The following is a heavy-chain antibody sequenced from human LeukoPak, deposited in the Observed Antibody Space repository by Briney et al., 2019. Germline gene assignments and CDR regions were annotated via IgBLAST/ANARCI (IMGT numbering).Heavy chain of an antibody. J-gene: IGHJ4*02. V-gene: IGHV1-2*02. Sequence: GASVKVSCKASGYTFTGYYMHWVRQAPGQGLEWMGWINPNSGGTNYAQKFQGRVTMTRDTSISTAYMELSRLRSDDTAVYYCARDLYDYVWGSYRSQPYWGQGTLVTVSS. CDR2: INPNSGGT. CDR1: GYTFTGYY. D-gene: IGHD3-16*02. CDR3: ARDLYDYVWGSYRSQPY.